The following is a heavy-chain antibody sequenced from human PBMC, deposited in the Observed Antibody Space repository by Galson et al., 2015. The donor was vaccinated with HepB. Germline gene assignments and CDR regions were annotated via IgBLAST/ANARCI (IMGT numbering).Heavy chain of an antibody. CDR2: ISSSSYI. J-gene: IGHJ5*02. CDR3: ARDPRRYDFWSGYPGWFDP. CDR1: GFTFSSYS. V-gene: IGHV3-21*01. Sequence: SLRLSCAASGFTFSSYSMNWVRQAPGKGLEWVSSISSSSYIYYADSVKGRFTISRDNAKNSRYLQMNSLRAEDTAVYYCARDPRRYDFWSGYPGWFDPWGQGTLVTVSS. D-gene: IGHD3-3*01.